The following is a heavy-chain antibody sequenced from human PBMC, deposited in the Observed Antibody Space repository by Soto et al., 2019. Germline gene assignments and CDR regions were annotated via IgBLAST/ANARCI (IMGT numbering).Heavy chain of an antibody. CDR3: ATRMYSTSWYYFVS. CDR2: IGGGSGST. V-gene: IGHV3-23*01. J-gene: IGHJ4*02. Sequence: EVQLLESGGGFVQPGGSLRLSCAASGFTCTYYALSWVRQAPGKGLEWVSTIGGGSGSTSYADSVKGRFSISRENSKNTLYLQMSSLRAEDTALYYCATRMYSTSWYYFVSWGQGTLVTVSS. CDR1: GFTCTYYA. D-gene: IGHD6-13*01.